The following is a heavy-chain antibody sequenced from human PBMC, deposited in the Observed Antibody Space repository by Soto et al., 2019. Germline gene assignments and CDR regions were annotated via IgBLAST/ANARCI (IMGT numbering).Heavy chain of an antibody. D-gene: IGHD2-15*01. CDR2: IWYDGSKT. Sequence: QVHLVESGGGVVQPGTSLRLACAASGFRFSGYGMQWVRQTPGKGLEWVGVIWYDGSKTFYADSVKGRFTISRDNSNNNVFLQRDSLRAEDTAGYHCVTDIGGGSWYSLAYWGPGSLVTVSS. J-gene: IGHJ4*02. CDR3: VTDIGGGSWYSLAY. CDR1: GFRFSGYG. V-gene: IGHV3-33*03.